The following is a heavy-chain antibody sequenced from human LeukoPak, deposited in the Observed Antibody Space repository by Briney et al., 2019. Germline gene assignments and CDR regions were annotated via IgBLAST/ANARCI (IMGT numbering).Heavy chain of an antibody. CDR2: IYSGGGT. CDR3: ARDGLIAEAGTPNN. Sequence: GGSLRLSCAASGFTVSTNYMRWVRQAPGKGLEWVSVIYSGGGTYYADSVKGGFTISRDNSKNTLYLQMNSLRAEDTAVYYCARDGLIAEAGTPNNWGQGTLVTVSS. J-gene: IGHJ4*02. D-gene: IGHD6-13*01. CDR1: GFTVSTNY. V-gene: IGHV3-53*01.